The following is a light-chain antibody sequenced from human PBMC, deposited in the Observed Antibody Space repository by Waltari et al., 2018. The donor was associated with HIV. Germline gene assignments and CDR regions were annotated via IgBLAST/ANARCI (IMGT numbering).Light chain of an antibody. V-gene: IGLV3-21*03. CDR3: QVLDSSSDHWV. J-gene: IGLJ3*02. Sequence: SYVLTQPPSVSVAPGTTARITCGGHNLGSTRVHSYQQKPGQAPVLVVYDDSDRPSGIPERFSGSNSGNTATLPISRVEAGDEADYYCQVLDSSSDHWVFGGGTKLTVL. CDR1: NLGSTR. CDR2: DDS.